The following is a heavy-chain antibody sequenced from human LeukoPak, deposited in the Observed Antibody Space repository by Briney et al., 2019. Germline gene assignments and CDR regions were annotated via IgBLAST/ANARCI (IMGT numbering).Heavy chain of an antibody. D-gene: IGHD3-22*01. CDR2: IGTAGDS. V-gene: IGHV3-13*01. Sequence: GGSLRLSRAASGFTFSSYDMHWVRQATGKGLEWVSAIGTAGDSYYPGSVKGRFTISRENAKNSLYLQMNSLRAGDTAVYYCARSLRYYYDSSGYYYYFDYWGQGTLVTVSS. CDR1: GFTFSSYD. J-gene: IGHJ4*02. CDR3: ARSLRYYYDSSGYYYYFDY.